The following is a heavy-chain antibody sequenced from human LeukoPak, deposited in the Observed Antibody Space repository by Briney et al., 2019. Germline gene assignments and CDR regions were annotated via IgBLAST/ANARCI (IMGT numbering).Heavy chain of an antibody. Sequence: PSETLSLTCTVSGGSISSGGYYWSWIRQPPGKGLEWIGYIYHSGSTYYNPSLKSRVTISVDTSKNQFSLKLSSVTAADTAVYYCARRDVSYRTNWFDPWGQGTLVTVSS. J-gene: IGHJ5*02. CDR3: ARRDVSYRTNWFDP. CDR2: IYHSGST. V-gene: IGHV4-30-2*01. D-gene: IGHD5-12*01. CDR1: GGSISSGGYY.